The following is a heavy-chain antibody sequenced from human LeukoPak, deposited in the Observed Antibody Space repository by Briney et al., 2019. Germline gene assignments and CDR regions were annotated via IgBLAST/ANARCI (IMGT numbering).Heavy chain of an antibody. CDR3: ARTGYSSSWYGL. Sequence: SQTLSLTCAISGDNVSSKTTAWNWIRQSPSRGLEWLGRTYYRSKWYNDYAVSVKSRITINPDTSKNQFSLQLNSVTPEDTAVYYCARTGYSSSWYGLWGQGTLVTVSS. CDR1: GDNVSSKTTA. J-gene: IGHJ4*02. CDR2: TYYRSKWYN. D-gene: IGHD6-13*01. V-gene: IGHV6-1*01.